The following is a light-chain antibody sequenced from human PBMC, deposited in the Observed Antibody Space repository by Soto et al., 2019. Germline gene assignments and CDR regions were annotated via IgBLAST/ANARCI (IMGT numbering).Light chain of an antibody. J-gene: IGKJ5*01. Sequence: LSGRASQSVSSNLAWYQQKPGQAPRLLIYDASNRATGIPARFSGSGSGTDFTLTISCLEPEDFTVYCCQHCSKRTIPLGQGTLLAIK. V-gene: IGKV3-11*01. CDR2: DAS. CDR3: QHCSKRTIP. CDR1: QSVSSN.